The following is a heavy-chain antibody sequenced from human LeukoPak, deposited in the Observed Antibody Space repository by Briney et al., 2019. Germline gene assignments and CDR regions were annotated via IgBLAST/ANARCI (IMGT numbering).Heavy chain of an antibody. D-gene: IGHD1-1*01. CDR1: GFNFMTCG. V-gene: IGHV3-21*01. Sequence: GRSLRLSCAASGFNFMTCGMNWVRQAPGEGLEWVSSISSGSSYIYYADSVKGRFTISRDNAKNSLYLQMNSLRAEDTAVYYCAGSDTTGYIPREWDYWYFDLWGRGALVTVSS. J-gene: IGHJ2*01. CDR2: ISSGSSYI. CDR3: AGSDTTGYIPREWDYWYFDL.